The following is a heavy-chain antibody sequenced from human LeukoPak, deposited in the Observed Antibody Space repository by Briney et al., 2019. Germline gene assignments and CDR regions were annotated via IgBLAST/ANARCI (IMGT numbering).Heavy chain of an antibody. CDR3: SRRDRMTWSLSTSTGKDSGFDN. CDR1: GYTFNTYW. CDR2: IHPGDSET. Sequence: GESLKISCKGSGYTFNTYWIGWVRQMPGKGLEWVGIIHPGDSETRYSPSFQGQVTISADKSITTAYLPWSRLKASDTAIYSCSRRDRMTWSLSTSTGKDSGFDNWGQGTLVTVSS. D-gene: IGHD7-27*01. J-gene: IGHJ4*02. V-gene: IGHV5-51*01.